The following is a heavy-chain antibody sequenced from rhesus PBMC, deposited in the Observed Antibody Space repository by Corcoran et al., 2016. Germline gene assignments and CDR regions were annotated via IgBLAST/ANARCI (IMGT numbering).Heavy chain of an antibody. CDR3: VREAPAYKYYFDY. CDR1: GVSFTTNW. D-gene: IGHD2-39*01. Sequence: QVQLQGSGPGLVTPSETLSLTCTVSGVSFTTNWWSWLCQAPGKVLEWIGEINGNTGNTNYNPSHKSRVTISKDASKNQFSLKLTSVTAADTAVYYCVREAPAYKYYFDYWGQGVLVTVSS. V-gene: IGHV4-80*01. J-gene: IGHJ4*01. CDR2: INGNTGNT.